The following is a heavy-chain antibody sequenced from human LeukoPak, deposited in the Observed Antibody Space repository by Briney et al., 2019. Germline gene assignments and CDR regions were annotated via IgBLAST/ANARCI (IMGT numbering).Heavy chain of an antibody. J-gene: IGHJ6*02. V-gene: IGHV1-2*02. Sequence: GASVKVSCKASGSTFTGYYMHWVRQAPGQGREWMGWINPNSGGTNYAQKFQGRVAMTRDTSISTAYMELSRLRSDDTAVYYCARAGLQYCGGDCYSAPRRYYYYYYGMDVWGQGTTVTVSS. CDR2: INPNSGGT. D-gene: IGHD2-21*02. CDR3: ARAGLQYCGGDCYSAPRRYYYYYYGMDV. CDR1: GSTFTGYY.